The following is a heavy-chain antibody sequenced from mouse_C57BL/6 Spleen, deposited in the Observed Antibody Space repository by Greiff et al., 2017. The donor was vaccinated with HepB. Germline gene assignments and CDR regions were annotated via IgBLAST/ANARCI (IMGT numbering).Heavy chain of an antibody. CDR3: ARGGDGYYLAWFAY. V-gene: IGHV1-52*01. J-gene: IGHJ3*01. D-gene: IGHD2-3*01. Sequence: QVQLQQPGAELVRPGSSVKLSCKASGYTFTSYWMHWVKQRPIQGLEWIGNIDPSDSETHYNQKFKDKATLTVDKSSSTAYMQLSSLTSEDSVVYYCARGGDGYYLAWFAYWGQVALVTVSA. CDR2: IDPSDSET. CDR1: GYTFTSYW.